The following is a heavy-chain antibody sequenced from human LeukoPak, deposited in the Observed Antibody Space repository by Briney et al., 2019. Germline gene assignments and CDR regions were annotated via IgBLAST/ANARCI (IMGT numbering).Heavy chain of an antibody. CDR2: IYFSGTT. V-gene: IGHV4-59*08. Sequence: KSSETLSLTCTVSGDSINAYYWGWIRQPPGKGLEWIGYIYFSGTTKYNPSLESRVNISVDTSKNQFSLKLSSVTAADTAVYYCARRRAEGGSNGHYNWFDPWGQGILVTVSS. CDR3: ARRRAEGGSNGHYNWFDP. J-gene: IGHJ5*02. D-gene: IGHD6-13*01. CDR1: GDSINAYY.